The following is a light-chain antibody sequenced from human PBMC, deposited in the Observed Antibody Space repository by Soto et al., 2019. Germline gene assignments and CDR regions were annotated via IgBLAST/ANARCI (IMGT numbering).Light chain of an antibody. J-gene: IGKJ1*01. CDR1: QSVSSNY. CDR3: QQYGSSPRT. Sequence: EIVLTQSLGTLSLSPGDRATLSCRASQSVSSNYLAWYQQKPGQAPRLLIYVASIRATGIPDRFSGSGSGADFTLTLRRLEPEDFAVYYCQQYGSSPRTFGQGTKVEIK. V-gene: IGKV3-20*01. CDR2: VAS.